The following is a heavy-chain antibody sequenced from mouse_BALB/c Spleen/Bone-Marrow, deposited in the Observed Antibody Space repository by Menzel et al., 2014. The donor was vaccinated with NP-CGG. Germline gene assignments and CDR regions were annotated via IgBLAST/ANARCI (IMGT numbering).Heavy chain of an antibody. CDR1: GYTFTSYY. J-gene: IGHJ3*01. V-gene: IGHV1S81*02. CDR2: INPSNGGT. Sequence: VKLQESGAELVKPGASVKLSCKASGYTFTSYYMYWVKQRPGQGLEWIGEINPSNGGTNFNEKFKSKATLTVDKSSSTAYMQLSSLTSEVSAVYYCTREGDSPFAYWGQGTLVTVSA. D-gene: IGHD2-13*01. CDR3: TREGDSPFAY.